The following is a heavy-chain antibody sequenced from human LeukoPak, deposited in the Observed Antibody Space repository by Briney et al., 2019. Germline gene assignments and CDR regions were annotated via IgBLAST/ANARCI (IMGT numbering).Heavy chain of an antibody. D-gene: IGHD3-10*01. CDR2: INPNSGGT. Sequence: GASVKVSCKASGYTFTGYYMHWVRQAPGQGLEWMGWINPNSGGTKYAQKFQGRVTMTTDTSTSTAYMELRSLRSDDTAVYYCAVGEFKYYYYYYMDVWGKGTTVTVSS. CDR1: GYTFTGYY. CDR3: AVGEFKYYYYYYMDV. V-gene: IGHV1-2*02. J-gene: IGHJ6*03.